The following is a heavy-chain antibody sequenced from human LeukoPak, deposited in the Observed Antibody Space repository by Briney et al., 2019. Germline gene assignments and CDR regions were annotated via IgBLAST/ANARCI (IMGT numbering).Heavy chain of an antibody. CDR2: ITDSGGST. CDR1: GFTFSSYA. Sequence: GGSLRLSCTASGFTFSSYAMSWVRQAPGKGLEWVSAITDSGGSTSYADSVRGRFTISRDNSKNTLYLQMNSLRAEDTAVCYCAKDTSARRGSLNGWGQGTLVTVSS. D-gene: IGHD3-16*02. CDR3: AKDTSARRGSLNG. V-gene: IGHV3-23*01. J-gene: IGHJ4*02.